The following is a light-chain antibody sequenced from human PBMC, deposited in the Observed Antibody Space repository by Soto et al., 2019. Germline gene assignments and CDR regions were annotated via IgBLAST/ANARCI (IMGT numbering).Light chain of an antibody. CDR3: SSYTTSSTVV. J-gene: IGLJ1*01. Sequence: QSALTQPASVSGSPGQSITISCTGASSDIGAYDSVSWYQQYPGKVPKLIIYGVNNRPSGVSNRFSGSKSGNTASLTISGLQPEDEADYYCSSYTTSSTVVFGTGTKLTVL. CDR2: GVN. CDR1: SSDIGAYDS. V-gene: IGLV2-14*01.